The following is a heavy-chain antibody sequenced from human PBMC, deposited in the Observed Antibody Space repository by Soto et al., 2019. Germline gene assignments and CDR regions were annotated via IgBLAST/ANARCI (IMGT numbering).Heavy chain of an antibody. CDR3: AHIPNYYQYDWFDP. CDR2: IYWDDDK. Sequence: QITLKESGPTLVKPTQTLTLTCTFSGFSLTTRGVGVGWLRQPPGKALECLALIYWDDDKRYSPSLQSRLSITKDTSKNQVVLTMTHVDPVDTATYYCAHIPNYYQYDWFDPWGQGTLVSVSS. V-gene: IGHV2-5*02. D-gene: IGHD3-16*01. J-gene: IGHJ5*02. CDR1: GFSLTTRGVG.